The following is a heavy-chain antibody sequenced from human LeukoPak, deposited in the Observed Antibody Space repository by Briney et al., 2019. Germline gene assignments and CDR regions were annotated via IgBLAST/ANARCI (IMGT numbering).Heavy chain of an antibody. CDR3: AGGGTPRKYYYYGMDV. D-gene: IGHD1-1*01. Sequence: GGSLRLSCAASGFTFSSYGMSWVRQAPGKGLEWVSAISGSGTSTYYADSVKGRFTISRDNSKNTLYLQMNSLRAEDTALYYCAGGGTPRKYYYYGMDVWGQGTTVTVSS. CDR1: GFTFSSYG. V-gene: IGHV3-23*01. J-gene: IGHJ6*02. CDR2: ISGSGTST.